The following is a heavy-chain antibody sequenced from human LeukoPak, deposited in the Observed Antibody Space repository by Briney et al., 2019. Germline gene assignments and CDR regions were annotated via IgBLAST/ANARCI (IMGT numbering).Heavy chain of an antibody. J-gene: IGHJ6*03. CDR2: IYTSGST. V-gene: IGHV4-4*07. Sequence: PSETLSLTCTVSGGSISSYYWSWIRQPAGKGLEWIGRIYTSGSTNYNPSLKSRVTMSVDTSKNQFSLKLSSVIAADTAVYYCARDAYYYGSGSYDPNYYYYMDVWGKGTTVTVSS. CDR3: ARDAYYYGSGSYDPNYYYYMDV. D-gene: IGHD3-10*01. CDR1: GGSISSYY.